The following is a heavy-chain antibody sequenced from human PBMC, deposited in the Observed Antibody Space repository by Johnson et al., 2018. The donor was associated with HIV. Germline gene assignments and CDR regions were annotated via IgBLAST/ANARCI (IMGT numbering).Heavy chain of an antibody. CDR1: GFTFSSYA. CDR3: VREGDSSSSDAFDI. J-gene: IGHJ3*02. CDR2: ISYDGSNK. V-gene: IGHV3-30*09. D-gene: IGHD6-6*01. Sequence: QVQLVESGGGVVQPGRSLRLSCAASGFTFSSYAMHWVRQAPGKGLEWVAVISYDGSNKYYADSVEGRFDISRENSKNSHYLHMNSLRPEDTAIYYCVREGDSSSSDAFDIWGQGTMVTVSS.